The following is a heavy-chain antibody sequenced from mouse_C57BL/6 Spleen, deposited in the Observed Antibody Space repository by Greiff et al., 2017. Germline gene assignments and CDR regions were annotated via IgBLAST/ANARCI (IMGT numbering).Heavy chain of an antibody. J-gene: IGHJ3*01. CDR2: IDPETGGT. D-gene: IGHD2-4*01. Sequence: QVQLQQSGAELVRPGASVTLSCKASGYTFTDYEMNWVKQTPVHGLEWIGAIDPETGGTAYNQKFKGKAILTADKSSSTAYMELRSLTSEDSAVYYCTRNDYEGPAWFAYWGQGTLVTVSA. CDR1: GYTFTDYE. V-gene: IGHV1-15*01. CDR3: TRNDYEGPAWFAY.